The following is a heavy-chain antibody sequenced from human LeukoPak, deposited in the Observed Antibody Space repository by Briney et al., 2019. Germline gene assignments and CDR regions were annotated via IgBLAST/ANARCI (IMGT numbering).Heavy chain of an antibody. V-gene: IGHV3-74*01. Sequence: GGSLRLSCAASGFTFTTHWIHWVRQAPGKGLVWVSRIKPDGSDTNYADSVKGRFTISRDNAKNSLYLQMNSLRAEDTAVYYCASVVVSAGRVDYWGQGTLVTVSS. D-gene: IGHD2-2*01. CDR1: GFTFTTHW. J-gene: IGHJ4*02. CDR2: IKPDGSDT. CDR3: ASVVVSAGRVDY.